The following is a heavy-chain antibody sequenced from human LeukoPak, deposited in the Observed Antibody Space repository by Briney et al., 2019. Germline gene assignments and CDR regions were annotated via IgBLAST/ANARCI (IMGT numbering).Heavy chain of an antibody. CDR2: ISSTNSYT. D-gene: IGHD6-13*01. CDR1: GFTFSDSY. CDR3: AKDMGLAAAGMGWWGYYYGMDV. Sequence: GGSLRLSCAASGFTFSDSYMSWIRQAPGKGLEWVSYISSTNSYTNYADSVKGRFTISRDNSKNSLYLQMNSLRTEDTALYYCAKDMGLAAAGMGWWGYYYGMDVWGQGTTVTVSS. J-gene: IGHJ6*02. V-gene: IGHV3-11*05.